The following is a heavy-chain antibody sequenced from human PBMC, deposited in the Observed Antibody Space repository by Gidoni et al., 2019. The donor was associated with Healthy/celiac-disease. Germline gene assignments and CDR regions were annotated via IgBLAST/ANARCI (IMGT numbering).Heavy chain of an antibody. Sequence: QVQLVESGGGVVQPGRSLRLSCAASGFTFSSYAMHWVRQAPGKGLEWVAVISYDGSNKYYADSVKGRFTISRDNSKNTLYLQMNSLRAEDTAVYYCARDWNVVVAATLFDYWGQGTLVTVSS. CDR3: ARDWNVVVAATLFDY. CDR1: GFTFSSYA. D-gene: IGHD2-15*01. CDR2: ISYDGSNK. J-gene: IGHJ4*02. V-gene: IGHV3-30-3*01.